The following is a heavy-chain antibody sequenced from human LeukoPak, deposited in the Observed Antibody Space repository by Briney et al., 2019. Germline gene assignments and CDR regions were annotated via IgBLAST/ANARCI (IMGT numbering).Heavy chain of an antibody. CDR1: GGSFSGYY. CDR3: ARHRALYSSSWYVLGLDWFDP. J-gene: IGHJ5*02. CDR2: INHSGST. Sequence: PSETLSLTCAVYGGSFSGYYWSWLRQPPGKGLEWLGEINHSGSTNYNPSLKSRVTISVDTSKNQFSLKLSSVTAADTAVYYCARHRALYSSSWYVLGLDWFDPWGQGTLVTVSS. V-gene: IGHV4-34*01. D-gene: IGHD6-13*01.